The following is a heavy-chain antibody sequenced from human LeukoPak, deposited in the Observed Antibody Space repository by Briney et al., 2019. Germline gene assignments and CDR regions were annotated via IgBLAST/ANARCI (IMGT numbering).Heavy chain of an antibody. CDR3: ARHHAFRNDAFDI. D-gene: IGHD1-14*01. CDR1: GGSISSYY. J-gene: IGHJ3*02. V-gene: IGHV4-59*08. Sequence: PSETLSLTCTVSGGSISSYYWSWIRQPPGKGLEWIGYIYYSGSTNYNPSLKSRVTISVDTSKSQFSLKLSSVTAADTAVYYCARHHAFRNDAFDIWGQGTMVTVSS. CDR2: IYYSGST.